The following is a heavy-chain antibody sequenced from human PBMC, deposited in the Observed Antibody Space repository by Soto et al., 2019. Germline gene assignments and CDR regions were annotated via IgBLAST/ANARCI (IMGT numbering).Heavy chain of an antibody. CDR2: VYYLGNT. D-gene: IGHD4-17*01. Sequence: SETLSLTCIISSGSITTSSYYLGWIRQPPGKGLEWIGSVYYLGNTYYNPSLKSRVTISVDTSKNQFSVYLRSVTAADTAVYYCARQSPTGDPDYWGLGTLVTVSS. CDR3: ARQSPTGDPDY. V-gene: IGHV4-39*01. J-gene: IGHJ4*02. CDR1: SGSITTSSYY.